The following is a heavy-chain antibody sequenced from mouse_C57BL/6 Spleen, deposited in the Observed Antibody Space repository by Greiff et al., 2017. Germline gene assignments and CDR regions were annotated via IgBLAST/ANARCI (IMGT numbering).Heavy chain of an antibody. CDR2: IYPGSGNT. V-gene: IGHV1-76*01. CDR1: GYTFTDYY. CDR3: ARRAYP. D-gene: IGHD2-10*01. J-gene: IGHJ2*01. Sequence: VKLQESGAELVRPGASVKLSCKASGYTFTDYYINWVKQRPGQGLEWIARIYPGSGNTYYNEKFKGKATLTAEKSSSTAYMQLSSLTSEDSAVYFCARRAYPWGQGTTLTVSS.